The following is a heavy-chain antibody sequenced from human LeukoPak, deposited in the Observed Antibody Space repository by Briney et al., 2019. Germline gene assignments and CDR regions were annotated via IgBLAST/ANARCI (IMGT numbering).Heavy chain of an antibody. V-gene: IGHV1-2*02. CDR3: ARADMSRDYPPNDY. CDR1: GYTFTDFY. J-gene: IGHJ4*02. CDR2: INPNSDGR. D-gene: IGHD2-15*01. Sequence: ASVKVSCKASGYTFTDFYVHWVRQAPGQGLEWMGWINPNSDGRNYAQRFQGRVTMTRDTSINTAYMELSRLRSDDTAVYYCARADMSRDYPPNDYWGKGTPVPVSS.